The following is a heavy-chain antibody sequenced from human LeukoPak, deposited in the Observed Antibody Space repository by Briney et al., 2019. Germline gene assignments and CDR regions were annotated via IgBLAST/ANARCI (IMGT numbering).Heavy chain of an antibody. Sequence: ASVKVSCKASGYTLTDYYIHWVRQAPAQGLDYMGWINPNNGDTNYPQRFQGRVSMTCDTSISTAYLEVSWLTSDDTAMNYCVRASRGWAVDSWGQGTLVTVSS. V-gene: IGHV1-2*02. J-gene: IGHJ4*02. D-gene: IGHD6-19*01. CDR2: INPNNGDT. CDR3: VRASRGWAVDS. CDR1: GYTLTDYY.